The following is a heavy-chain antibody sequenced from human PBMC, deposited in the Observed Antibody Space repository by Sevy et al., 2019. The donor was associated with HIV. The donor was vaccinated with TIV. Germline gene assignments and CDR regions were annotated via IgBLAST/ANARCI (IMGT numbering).Heavy chain of an antibody. D-gene: IGHD1-1*01. CDR2: ISFDGSNE. CDR3: ALERLSSAVAEYFHN. Sequence: GGSLRLSCAASGFTFNFFSMHWVRQAPGKGLGWVATISFDGSNEHYADSVKGRVTISRDNSKNSLFLQMNSLRADDSAVYYCALERLSSAVAEYFHNWGQGTLVTVSS. V-gene: IGHV3-30-3*01. CDR1: GFTFNFFS. J-gene: IGHJ1*01.